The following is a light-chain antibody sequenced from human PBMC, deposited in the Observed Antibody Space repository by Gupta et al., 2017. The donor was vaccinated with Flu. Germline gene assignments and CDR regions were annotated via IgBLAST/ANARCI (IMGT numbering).Light chain of an antibody. J-gene: IGLJ3*02. CDR3: YSYERSNSGV. V-gene: IGLV2-11*03. Sequence: SGSPGQSVTISCTGTSSDVGVYSYVSWYQQHPGKAPKLIGDDVNKRPSGVPDRFSGSKSGTTAFLTVSGLQAEDEAYYYCYSYERSNSGVFGGGTQLTVL. CDR2: DVN. CDR1: SSDVGVYSY.